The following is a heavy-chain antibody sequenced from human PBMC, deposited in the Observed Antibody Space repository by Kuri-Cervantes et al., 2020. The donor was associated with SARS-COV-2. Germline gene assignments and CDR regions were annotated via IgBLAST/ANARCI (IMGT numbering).Heavy chain of an antibody. CDR2: FDPEDGET. CDR1: GYTLTELS. CDR3: ARDGDFWSGYYPPARYYYMDV. J-gene: IGHJ6*03. Sequence: ASVKVSCKVSGYTLTELSMHWVRQAPGKGLEWMGGFDPEDGETIYAQKFQGRVTMTEDTSTDTAYMELSSLRSEDTAVYYCARDGDFWSGYYPPARYYYMDVWGKGTTVTVSS. V-gene: IGHV1-24*01. D-gene: IGHD3-3*01.